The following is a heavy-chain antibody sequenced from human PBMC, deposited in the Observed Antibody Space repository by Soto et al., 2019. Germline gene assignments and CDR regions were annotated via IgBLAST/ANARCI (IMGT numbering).Heavy chain of an antibody. D-gene: IGHD3-9*01. Sequence: LRLSCAASGFTFSSSWMSWVRQSPGKGLEWVANIKQDGSEKYYVDSVKGRFTISRDNAKNSLYLQMNSLRAEDTAVYYCARFTPSSFYYDILTGYYHFDYWGQGTLVTVSS. V-gene: IGHV3-7*05. CDR1: GFTFSSSW. J-gene: IGHJ4*02. CDR2: IKQDGSEK. CDR3: ARFTPSSFYYDILTGYYHFDY.